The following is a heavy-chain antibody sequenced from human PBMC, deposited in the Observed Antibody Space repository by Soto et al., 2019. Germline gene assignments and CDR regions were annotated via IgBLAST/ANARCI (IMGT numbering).Heavy chain of an antibody. D-gene: IGHD6-13*01. CDR3: ARESSSSCHDY. J-gene: IGHJ4*02. CDR1: GYTFTSYG. V-gene: IGHV1-18*01. CDR2: ISAYNGNT. Sequence: QVQLVQSGAEVKKPGASVKVSCKASGYTFTSYGISWVRQAPGQGLEWMGWISAYNGNTNYAQKLQGGVTMTTDTSPSTADMELRSLSPADTAVYYCARESSSSCHDYWGQGTLVTVSS.